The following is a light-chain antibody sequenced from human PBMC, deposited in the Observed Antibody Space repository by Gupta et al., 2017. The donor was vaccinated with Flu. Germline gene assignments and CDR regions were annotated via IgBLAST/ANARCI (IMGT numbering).Light chain of an antibody. Sequence: QSVLATPPSAAGTPGQRVTITCSGSSSNIGSNAVNWYQQVPGTSPNLLIYGSNQRPSGVPDRFAGSKSGTSASLAIRGLQSEDEADYYCAAWDDSLNGHYVFGTGTKVTVL. J-gene: IGLJ1*01. CDR2: GSN. CDR3: AAWDDSLNGHYV. V-gene: IGLV1-44*01. CDR1: SSNIGSNA.